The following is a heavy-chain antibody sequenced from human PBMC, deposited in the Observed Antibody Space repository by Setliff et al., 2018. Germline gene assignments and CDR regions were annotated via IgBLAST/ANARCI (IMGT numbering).Heavy chain of an antibody. Sequence: SETLSLTCTVSGGSISSSSYYWSWVRQPPGKGLEWIGTMFYTGSAYYTPSLKSRVTISVDTSKNQFSLKLSSVTAADTAVYYCARQFRYPGIAVAAIDYWGQGTPVTVSS. CDR1: GGSISSSSYY. J-gene: IGHJ4*02. V-gene: IGHV4-39*01. CDR3: ARQFRYPGIAVAAIDY. CDR2: MFYTGSA. D-gene: IGHD6-19*01.